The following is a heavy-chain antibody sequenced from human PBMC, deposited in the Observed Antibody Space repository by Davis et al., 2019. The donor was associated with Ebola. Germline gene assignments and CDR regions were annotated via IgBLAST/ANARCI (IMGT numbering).Heavy chain of an antibody. CDR2: IYYSGST. J-gene: IGHJ4*02. V-gene: IGHV4-59*08. CDR3: ARLVAYYYDSSGYSSKYYFDY. CDR1: GGSISSYY. Sequence: SETLSLTCTVSGGSISSYYWSWIRQPPGKGLEWIGYIYYSGSTYYNPSPKSRVTISVDTSKNQFSLKLSSVTAADTAVYYCARLVAYYYDSSGYSSKYYFDYWGQGTLVTVSS. D-gene: IGHD3-22*01.